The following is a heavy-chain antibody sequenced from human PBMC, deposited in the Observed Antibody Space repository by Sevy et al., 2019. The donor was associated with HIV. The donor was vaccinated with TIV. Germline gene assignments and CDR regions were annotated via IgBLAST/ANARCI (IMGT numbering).Heavy chain of an antibody. Sequence: GGSLRLSCAASGFMFSTYAMNWVRQAPGKGLDWVSSISGSGDSTYYAESVKGRFTISRDKSKNTLYLQMNSLRAEDTAVYYCAKTIATAGTWYYFDYWGQGTLVTVSS. CDR1: GFMFSTYA. D-gene: IGHD6-13*01. J-gene: IGHJ4*02. V-gene: IGHV3-23*01. CDR2: ISGSGDST. CDR3: AKTIATAGTWYYFDY.